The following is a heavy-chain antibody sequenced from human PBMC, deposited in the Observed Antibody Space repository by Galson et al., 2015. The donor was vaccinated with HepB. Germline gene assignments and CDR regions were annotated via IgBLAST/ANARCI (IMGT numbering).Heavy chain of an antibody. Sequence: SVKVSCKVSGYTLTELSMHWVRQAPGKGLEWMGGFDPEDGETIYAQKFQGRVTMTEDTSTDTAYMELSSLRSEDTAVYYCASHTTVTYYYYYGMDVWGQGTTVTVS. J-gene: IGHJ6*02. CDR3: ASHTTVTYYYYYGMDV. V-gene: IGHV1-24*01. CDR2: FDPEDGET. D-gene: IGHD4-11*01. CDR1: GYTLTELS.